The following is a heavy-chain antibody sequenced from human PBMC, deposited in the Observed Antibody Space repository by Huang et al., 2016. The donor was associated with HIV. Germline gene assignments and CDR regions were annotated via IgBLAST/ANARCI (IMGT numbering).Heavy chain of an antibody. CDR1: GGSFSGYF. D-gene: IGHD3-16*01. J-gene: IGHJ5*01. CDR3: AREIMISFGGPFDS. Sequence: QVQLEQWGAGLLKPSETLSLTCAVYGGSFSGYFWNWIRQSQGKGLEWIGQINHAGVTDYNPTLKSLATISVDTSKNQFSLRLTSVTAADTAIYYCAREIMISFGGPFDSWGHGNLVTVSS. CDR2: INHAGVT. V-gene: IGHV4-34*02.